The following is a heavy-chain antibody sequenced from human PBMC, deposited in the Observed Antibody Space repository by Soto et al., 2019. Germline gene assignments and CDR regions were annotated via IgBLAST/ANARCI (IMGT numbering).Heavy chain of an antibody. CDR3: ERASGYGWGSSVNHYLDC. Sequence: GGSLRLSCAASGFTLRSYWMNWVRQAPGKGLEWLATIKTDASEKKYVDSVKGRFTVSRDNAKNSLYLQMDSLRAEDTAVYYCERASGYGWGSSVNHYLDCWGRGTLVTVSS. J-gene: IGHJ4*01. CDR1: GFTLRSYW. V-gene: IGHV3-7*01. CDR2: IKTDASEK. D-gene: IGHD3-10*01.